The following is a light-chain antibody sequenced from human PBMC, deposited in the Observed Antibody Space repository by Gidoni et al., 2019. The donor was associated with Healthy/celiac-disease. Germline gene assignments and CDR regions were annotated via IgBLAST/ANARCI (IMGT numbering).Light chain of an antibody. V-gene: IGKV1-39*01. CDR2: AAS. CDR1: QSISSY. CDR3: QHRYSTPMYT. J-gene: IGKJ2*01. Sequence: IQITQSPSSLSASVADRVTITCRASQSISSYLNWYQQKPGKAPKLLIYAASSLQSGVPSRFSGSGSGTDITLTISSLQPEDFATEDCQHRYSTPMYTFGQGTKLEIK.